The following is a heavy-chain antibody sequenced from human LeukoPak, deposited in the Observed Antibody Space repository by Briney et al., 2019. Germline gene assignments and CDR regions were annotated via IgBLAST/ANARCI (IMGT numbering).Heavy chain of an antibody. CDR3: AKLGYYDFWSNYLVFDN. CDR1: GFTFNSYA. CDR2: VSGSGGST. J-gene: IGHJ4*02. Sequence: GGSLRLSCAASGFTFNSYAMTWVHQAPGKELEWVSAVSGSGGSTYYPDSVEGRFTISRDNSKDTLYLQINSLRVEDTAVYFCAKLGYYDFWSNYLVFDNWGQGTLVTVSS. V-gene: IGHV3-23*01. D-gene: IGHD3-3*01.